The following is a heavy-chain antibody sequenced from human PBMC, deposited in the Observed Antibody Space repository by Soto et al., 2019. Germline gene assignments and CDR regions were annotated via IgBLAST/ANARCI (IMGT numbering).Heavy chain of an antibody. CDR1: GGTFSSYA. V-gene: IGHV1-69*12. CDR2: IIPIFGTA. J-gene: IGHJ4*02. Sequence: QVQLVQSGAEVKKPGSSVKVSCKASGGTFSSYAISWVRQAPGQGLEWMGGIIPIFGTANYAQKFQGRVTSXXDXSXXTAYMELSSLRSEDTAVYYCARFNREYSSSSGLNSWGQGTLVTVSS. CDR3: ARFNREYSSSSGLNS. D-gene: IGHD6-6*01.